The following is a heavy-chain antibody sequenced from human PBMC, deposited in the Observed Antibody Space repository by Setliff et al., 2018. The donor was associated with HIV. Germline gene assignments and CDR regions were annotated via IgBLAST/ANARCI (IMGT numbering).Heavy chain of an antibody. CDR1: GFTLSTYS. D-gene: IGHD3-10*01. Sequence: GGSLRLSCVASGFTLSTYSMNWVRQAPGQGLEWVSSITTTGGDIWYADSVKGRFTISRDNAKNSLYLQLNSLRAEDTAVYFCAKDRIEWGITMVRGGRGYWGQGTLVTVSS. CDR3: AKDRIEWGITMVRGGRGY. V-gene: IGHV3-21*01. J-gene: IGHJ4*02. CDR2: ITTTGGDI.